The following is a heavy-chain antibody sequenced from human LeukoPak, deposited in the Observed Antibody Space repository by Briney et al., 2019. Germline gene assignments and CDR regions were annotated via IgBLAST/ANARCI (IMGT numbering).Heavy chain of an antibody. CDR2: INPNSGGT. D-gene: IGHD3-10*01. J-gene: IGHJ4*02. CDR3: ARANSVSYGSGSYYSDY. V-gene: IGHV1-2*02. Sequence: ASLKVSSKASGYTFTGYYMHSVRHTPGQGLEWMGWINPNSGGTNYAQKFQGRVTMTRDTSISTAYMELSRLRSDDTAVYYCARANSVSYGSGSYYSDYWGQGTLVTVSS. CDR1: GYTFTGYY.